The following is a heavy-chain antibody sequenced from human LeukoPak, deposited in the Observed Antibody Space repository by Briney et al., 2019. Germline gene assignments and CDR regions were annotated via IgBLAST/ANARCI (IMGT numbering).Heavy chain of an antibody. V-gene: IGHV3-33*06. CDR2: IWYDGSNK. CDR3: AKDPGDSNYFDY. CDR1: GFTFSSYG. D-gene: IGHD3-10*01. Sequence: GGSLRLSCAASGFTFSSYGMHWVRQAPGKGLEWVAVIWYDGSNKYYADSVKGRFTISRDNSKNTLYLQMNSLRAEDTAVYYCAKDPGDSNYFDYWGQGTLVTVSS. J-gene: IGHJ4*02.